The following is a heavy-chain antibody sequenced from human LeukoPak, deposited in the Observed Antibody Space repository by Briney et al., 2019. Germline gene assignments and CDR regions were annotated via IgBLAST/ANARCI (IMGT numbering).Heavy chain of an antibody. CDR3: TRGYSYGYX. D-gene: IGHD5-18*01. V-gene: IGHV3-49*03. J-gene: IGHJ4*02. Sequence: GGSLRLSCTASGFTFGDYGMNWFRQAPGKGLEWVGFISSKAYGGTTEYAASVKGRFTISRVDSKSIVFLQMNSLKTEDTAVYYCTRGYSYGYXWGQGXLVTV. CDR1: GFTFGDYG. CDR2: ISSKAYGGTT.